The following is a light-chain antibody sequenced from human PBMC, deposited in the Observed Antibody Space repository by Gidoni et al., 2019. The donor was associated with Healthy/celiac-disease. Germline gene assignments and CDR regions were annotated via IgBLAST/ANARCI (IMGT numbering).Light chain of an antibody. J-gene: IGKJ2*01. CDR3: QQYYSTPHT. CDR1: QSVLYSSNNKNY. V-gene: IGKV4-1*01. CDR2: WAS. Sequence: DIVMTHSPASLPVSLGERATINCKSSQSVLYSSNNKNYLAWYQQKPGQPPKLLIYWASTRESGVPDRFSGSGSGTDFTLTISSLQAEDVAVYYCQQYYSTPHTFXQXTKLEIK.